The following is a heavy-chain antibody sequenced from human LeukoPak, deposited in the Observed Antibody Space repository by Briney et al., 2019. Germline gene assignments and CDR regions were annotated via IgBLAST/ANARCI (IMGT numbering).Heavy chain of an antibody. CDR3: AREIAAAGTFNDY. D-gene: IGHD6-13*01. J-gene: IGHJ4*02. Sequence: ASVKVSCKASGYTFTGYYMHRVRQAPGQGLEWMGWSNPNSGGTNYAPKFQGRVTMPRDPSISTAYMELSRLRSDDTAVYYCAREIAAAGTFNDYWGQGTLVTVSS. CDR2: SNPNSGGT. CDR1: GYTFTGYY. V-gene: IGHV1-2*02.